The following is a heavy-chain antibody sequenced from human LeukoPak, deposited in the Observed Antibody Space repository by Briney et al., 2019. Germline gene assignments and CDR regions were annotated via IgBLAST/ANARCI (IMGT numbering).Heavy chain of an antibody. Sequence: GGSLRLSCEAYGFTLGDHWMTWVRQSPGKGLEWVAYIKQDGSAKDYVDSVKGRFTISRDNSKNSLYLQMNSLRAEDTAVYYCARGGWSLDYWGQGTLVTVSS. CDR3: ARGGWSLDY. CDR1: GFTLGDHW. J-gene: IGHJ4*02. D-gene: IGHD6-19*01. CDR2: IKQDGSAK. V-gene: IGHV3-7*04.